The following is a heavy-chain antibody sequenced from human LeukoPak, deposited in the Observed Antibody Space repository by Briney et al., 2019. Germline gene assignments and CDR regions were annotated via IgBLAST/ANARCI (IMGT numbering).Heavy chain of an antibody. D-gene: IGHD6-13*01. V-gene: IGHV3-15*01. CDR3: TTDAATIAAAGTGPY. Sequence: GGPLRLSCAASGFTFSNAWMSWVRQAPGKGLEWVGRIKRKTDGGTTDYAAPVKGRFTISRDDSRNTLYLQMNSLKTEDTAVYYCTTDAATIAAAGTGPYWGQGTPVTVSS. J-gene: IGHJ4*02. CDR1: GFTFSNAW. CDR2: IKRKTDGGTT.